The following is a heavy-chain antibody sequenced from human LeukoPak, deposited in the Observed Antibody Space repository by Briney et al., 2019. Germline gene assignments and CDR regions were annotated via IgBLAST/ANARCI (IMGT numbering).Heavy chain of an antibody. CDR1: GGSISSYY. CDR3: ARGYCSSTSCSNRHYFDY. Sequence: SETLSLTCTVSGGSISSYYWSWIRQPPGKGLEWIGYIYYSGSTNYNPSLKSRVTISVDTSKNQFSLKLSSVTAADTAVYYCARGYCSSTSCSNRHYFDYWGQGTLVTVSS. CDR2: IYYSGST. D-gene: IGHD2-2*01. V-gene: IGHV4-59*01. J-gene: IGHJ4*02.